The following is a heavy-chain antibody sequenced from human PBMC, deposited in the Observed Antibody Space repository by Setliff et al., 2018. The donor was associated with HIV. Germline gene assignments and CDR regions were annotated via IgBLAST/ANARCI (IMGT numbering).Heavy chain of an antibody. CDR1: GGSFSSYY. Sequence: SETLSLTCAVYGGSFSSYYWSWIRQPPGKGLEWIGEINHSGSTNYNPSLKSRVTISVDTSKNQFSLKLSSVTAADTAVYYCARGFGSSWGGNYYYYYMDVWGKGTTVTVSS. J-gene: IGHJ6*03. CDR3: ARGFGSSWGGNYYYYYMDV. V-gene: IGHV4-34*01. D-gene: IGHD6-13*01. CDR2: INHSGST.